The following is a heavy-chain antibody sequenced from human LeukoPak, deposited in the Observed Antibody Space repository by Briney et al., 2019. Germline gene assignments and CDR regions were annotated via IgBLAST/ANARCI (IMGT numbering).Heavy chain of an antibody. J-gene: IGHJ4*02. CDR3: ARAISHIVVVPAVSDY. Sequence: GASVKVSCKASGYTFTSYGISWVRQAPGQGLEWMGWISAYNGNTNYAQKLQGRVTMTTDTSTSTAYMELRSLRSDDTDAYYCARAISHIVVVPAVSDYWGQGTLVTVSS. V-gene: IGHV1-18*01. CDR2: ISAYNGNT. D-gene: IGHD2-2*01. CDR1: GYTFTSYG.